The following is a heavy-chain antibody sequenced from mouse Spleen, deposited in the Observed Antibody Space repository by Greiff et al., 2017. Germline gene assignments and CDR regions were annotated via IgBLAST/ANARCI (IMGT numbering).Heavy chain of an antibody. CDR2: ISSGSSTI. J-gene: IGHJ4*01. Sequence: DVKLVESGGGLVKPGGSLKLSCAASGFTFSDYGMHWVRQAPEKGLEWVAYISSGSSTIYYADTVKGRFTISRDNAKNTLFLQMTSLRSEDTAMYYCARRIYYYGSSYVYYAMDYWGQGTSVTVSS. CDR1: GFTFSDYG. V-gene: IGHV5-17*01. D-gene: IGHD1-1*01. CDR3: ARRIYYYGSSYVYYAMDY.